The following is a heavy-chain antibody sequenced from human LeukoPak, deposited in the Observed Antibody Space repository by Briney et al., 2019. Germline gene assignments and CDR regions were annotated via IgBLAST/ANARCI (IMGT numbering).Heavy chain of an antibody. CDR3: ARLKATVSIHAYFDS. J-gene: IGHJ4*02. V-gene: IGHV4-39*07. CDR2: IYYSGST. CDR1: GGSISSSTYF. Sequence: PSETLSLTCTVSGGSISSSTYFWGWIRQPPGKGLEWIGTIYYSGSTYYNPSLKSRVTISVDSSKNQFSLRLSSVTAADTAVYYCARLKATVSIHAYFDSWGQGTLVTVSS. D-gene: IGHD4-17*01.